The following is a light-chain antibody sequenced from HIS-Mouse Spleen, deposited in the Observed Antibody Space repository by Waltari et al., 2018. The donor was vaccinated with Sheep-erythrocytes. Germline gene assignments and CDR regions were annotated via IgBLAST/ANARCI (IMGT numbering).Light chain of an antibody. Sequence: QSALTQPASVSGSPGQSITISCPGPSSDVGSYNLVSWYQQHPGKAPKLMIYEGSKRPSGVSNRFSGSKSGNTASLTISGLQAEDEADYYCCSYAGSFWVFGGGTKLTVL. CDR2: EGS. V-gene: IGLV2-23*01. CDR1: SSDVGSYNL. J-gene: IGLJ3*02. CDR3: CSYAGSFWV.